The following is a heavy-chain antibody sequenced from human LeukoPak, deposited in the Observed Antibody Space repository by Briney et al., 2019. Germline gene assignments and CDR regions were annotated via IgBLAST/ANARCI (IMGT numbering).Heavy chain of an antibody. V-gene: IGHV4/OR15-8*02. Sequence: SETLSLTCGVSGGSISNTNWWSWVRQPPGQGLEWIGEISLTGLPNYHPSLESRVSVSLDKSKNQLSLNLTSVTAADTAVYYCSRENGAFSPFGYWGQGTLVTVPS. CDR1: GGSISNTNW. D-gene: IGHD2-8*01. CDR3: SRENGAFSPFGY. J-gene: IGHJ4*02. CDR2: ISLTGLP.